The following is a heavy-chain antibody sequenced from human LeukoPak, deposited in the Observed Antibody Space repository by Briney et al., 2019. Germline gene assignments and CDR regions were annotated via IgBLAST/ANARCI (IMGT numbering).Heavy chain of an antibody. Sequence: GGSLRLSCAAYGFTFSSYSMNWVRQAPGKGLEGVSYISSSSSTIYYADSVRGRFTISRDNAKNSLYLQMNSLRAEDTAVYYCARDVRGCSSTSCYSGAFDIWGQGTMVTVSS. CDR2: ISSSSSTI. V-gene: IGHV3-48*01. CDR3: ARDVRGCSSTSCYSGAFDI. D-gene: IGHD2-2*01. CDR1: GFTFSSYS. J-gene: IGHJ3*02.